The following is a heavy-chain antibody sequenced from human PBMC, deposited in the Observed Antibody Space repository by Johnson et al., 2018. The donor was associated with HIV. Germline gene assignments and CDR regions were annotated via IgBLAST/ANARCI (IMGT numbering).Heavy chain of an antibody. CDR1: GFTFSSYG. CDR2: ISQDGSKK. V-gene: IGHV3-30*18. J-gene: IGHJ3*02. CDR3: AKEGCAADQESEGAFDI. D-gene: IGHD6-25*01. Sequence: QVQLVESGGGWVQPGSSLRVSCGASGFTFSSYGMHWVRQAPGKGLEWMAIISQDGSKKYYADSVKGRFTIPRDNAKNTLYLQMNSLRAEGPAVYYCAKEGCAADQESEGAFDIWGQGTMVTVSS.